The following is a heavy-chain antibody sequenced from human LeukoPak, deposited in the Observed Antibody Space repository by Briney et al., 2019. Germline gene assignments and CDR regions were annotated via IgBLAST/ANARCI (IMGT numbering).Heavy chain of an antibody. CDR2: IYPGDSDT. Sequence: GESLKISCKGSGYSFISYWIGWVRQMPVKGLEWMGIIYPGDSDTRYSPSFQGQVTISADKSISTAYLQWSSLKASDIAMYYCARLEGSSWSSIDYWGQGTLVTVSS. CDR3: ARLEGSSWSSIDY. V-gene: IGHV5-51*01. J-gene: IGHJ4*02. CDR1: GYSFISYW. D-gene: IGHD6-13*01.